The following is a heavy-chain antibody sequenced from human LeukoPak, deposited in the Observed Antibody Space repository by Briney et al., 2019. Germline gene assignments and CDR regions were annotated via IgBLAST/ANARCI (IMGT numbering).Heavy chain of an antibody. V-gene: IGHV3-30-3*01. J-gene: IGHJ5*02. D-gene: IGHD3-10*01. CDR3: ARDGVTMPLGYNWFDP. CDR1: GFTFSSYA. Sequence: LPGGSLRLSCAASGFTFSSYAMHWVRQAPGKGLEWVAVISYDGSNKYYADSVKGRFTISRDNSKNTLYLQMNSLRAEDTAVYYCARDGVTMPLGYNWFDPWGQGTLVTVSS. CDR2: ISYDGSNK.